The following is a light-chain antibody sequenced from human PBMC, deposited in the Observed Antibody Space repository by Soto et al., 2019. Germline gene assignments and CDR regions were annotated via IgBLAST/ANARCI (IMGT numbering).Light chain of an antibody. V-gene: IGLV2-8*01. Sequence: QSALTQPPSASGSPGQSITISCTGTSSDVGAYNYVSWYQQHPGKAPKLMIHEVSKRPSGVPDRFSASKSGNTASLTVSGLQAEDEADYYCSSHGSSNNFYVFGTGTKVTV. CDR2: EVS. CDR1: SSDVGAYNY. J-gene: IGLJ1*01. CDR3: SSHGSSNNFYV.